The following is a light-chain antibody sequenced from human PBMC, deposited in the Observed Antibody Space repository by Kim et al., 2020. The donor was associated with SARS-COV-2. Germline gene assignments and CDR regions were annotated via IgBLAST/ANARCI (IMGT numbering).Light chain of an antibody. CDR1: SSNIGNNY. Sequence: GQKATISGSGSSSNIGNNYVSWYQQLPGTAPKLLIYDNNKRPSGIPDRFSGSKSGTSATLGITGLQTGDEADYYCGTWDSSLSAGVFGGGTQLTVL. CDR3: GTWDSSLSAGV. CDR2: DNN. J-gene: IGLJ3*02. V-gene: IGLV1-51*01.